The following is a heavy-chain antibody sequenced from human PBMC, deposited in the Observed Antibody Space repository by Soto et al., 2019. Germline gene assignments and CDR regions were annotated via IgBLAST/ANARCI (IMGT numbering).Heavy chain of an antibody. CDR3: ASIYYGSGSYDPAY. CDR1: GGSISIGGYY. Sequence: QVQLQESGPGLVKPSQTLSLTCTVSGGSISIGGYYWSWIRQHPGKGLEWIGYINYSGSTYYNPSLKSRVTISVDTSKNPFSLKLSSVTAADTAVYYCASIYYGSGSYDPAYWGQGTLVTVSS. D-gene: IGHD3-10*01. CDR2: INYSGST. V-gene: IGHV4-31*03. J-gene: IGHJ4*02.